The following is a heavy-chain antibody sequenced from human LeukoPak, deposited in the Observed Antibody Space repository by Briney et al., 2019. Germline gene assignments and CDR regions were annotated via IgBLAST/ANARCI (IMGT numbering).Heavy chain of an antibody. CDR1: GGSISSYY. CDR3: ARHTVRNDGSTDV. CDR2: IYYSGST. V-gene: IGHV4-59*08. Sequence: SETLSLTCTVSGGSISSYYWSWIRQPPGKGLEWIGYIYYSGSTNYNPSLKSRVTISVDTSKNQFSLKLSSVTAADTAVYYCARHTVRNDGSTDVWGQGTTVTVSS. D-gene: IGHD1-1*01. J-gene: IGHJ6*02.